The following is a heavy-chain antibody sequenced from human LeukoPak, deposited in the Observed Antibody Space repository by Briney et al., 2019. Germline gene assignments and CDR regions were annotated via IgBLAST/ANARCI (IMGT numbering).Heavy chain of an antibody. CDR2: ISYDGSSK. Sequence: GGSLRLSCAASGFTFSSYGMHWVRQAPGKGLEWVAVISYDGSSKYYADSVKGRFTISRDNSKNTLYLQMNSLRAEDTAVYYCAKDRQWLSSGYYFDYWGQGTLVTVSS. D-gene: IGHD3-22*01. V-gene: IGHV3-30*18. J-gene: IGHJ4*02. CDR1: GFTFSSYG. CDR3: AKDRQWLSSGYYFDY.